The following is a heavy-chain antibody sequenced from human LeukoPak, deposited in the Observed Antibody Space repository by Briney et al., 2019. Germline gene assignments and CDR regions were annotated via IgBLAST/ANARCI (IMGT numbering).Heavy chain of an antibody. D-gene: IGHD1-26*01. CDR3: TRSYFFHYFDY. Sequence: GGSLRLSCAASGFTFSNAWMSWVRQAPGKGLEWVGFIRSKPFGGTTEYAASVKGRFTISRDDSKTIAYLQMNSLKTEDTAVYYCTRSYFFHYFDYWGQGTLVTVSS. CDR1: GFTFSNAW. J-gene: IGHJ4*02. CDR2: IRSKPFGGTT. V-gene: IGHV3-49*04.